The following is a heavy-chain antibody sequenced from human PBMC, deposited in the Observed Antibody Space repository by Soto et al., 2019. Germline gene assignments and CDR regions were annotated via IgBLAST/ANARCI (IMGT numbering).Heavy chain of an antibody. D-gene: IGHD6-6*01. V-gene: IGHV1-46*01. J-gene: IGHJ5*02. Sequence: QVQLVQSGVEVKKPGASVKVSCKASGYTFTDYRMIWVRQAPGQGLEWMGIINPSGGSTNYAPNFQGSVTLARDSFTITVYMELSNLRSADTAVYYCARPAGRLANWFDTWGPGTLVNVSS. CDR2: INPSGGST. CDR3: ARPAGRLANWFDT. CDR1: GYTFTDYR.